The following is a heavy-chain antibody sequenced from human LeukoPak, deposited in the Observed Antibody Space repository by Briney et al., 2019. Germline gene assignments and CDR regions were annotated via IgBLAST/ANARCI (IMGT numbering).Heavy chain of an antibody. CDR2: IYYSGST. V-gene: IGHV4-39*01. Sequence: SETLSLTCTVSGGAISSSSYYWGWIRQPPGKGLDWIGSIYYSGSTYYNPSLKSRVTISVDTSKNQFSLKLSSVTAADTAVFYCASLRERSYYARGFDYWGQGTLVTVSS. CDR1: GGAISSSSYY. D-gene: IGHD1-26*01. J-gene: IGHJ4*02. CDR3: ASLRERSYYARGFDY.